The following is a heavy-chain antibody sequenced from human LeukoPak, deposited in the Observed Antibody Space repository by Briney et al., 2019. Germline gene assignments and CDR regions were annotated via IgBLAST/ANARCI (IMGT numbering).Heavy chain of an antibody. CDR2: IYPGDSDT. J-gene: IGHJ4*02. V-gene: IGHV5-51*01. CDR1: GYIFTSNW. CDR3: ARQTRDGSGSRGYSFDF. Sequence: GASLKISCQGSGYIFTSNWIGWVRQLPGKGLEWMGVIYPGDSDTRYSPSFEGQVTISVDKSISTAYLQWSSLKASDTAMYYCARQTRDGSGSRGYSFDFWGQGTLVAVSS. D-gene: IGHD3-10*01.